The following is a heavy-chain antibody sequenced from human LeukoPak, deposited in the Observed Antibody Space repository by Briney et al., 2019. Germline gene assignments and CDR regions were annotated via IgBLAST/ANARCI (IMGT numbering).Heavy chain of an antibody. V-gene: IGHV1-2*06. J-gene: IGHJ6*03. CDR3: ARGYGSVSYYYYYYMDV. CDR2: INPNSGGT. CDR1: GCTFTGYY. Sequence: ASVKVSCKASGCTFTGYYMHWVRQAPGQGLEWMGRINPNSGGTNYAQKFQGRVTMTRDTSISTAYMELSRLRSDDTAVYYCARGYGSVSYYYYYYMDVWGKGTTVTVSS. D-gene: IGHD4-17*01.